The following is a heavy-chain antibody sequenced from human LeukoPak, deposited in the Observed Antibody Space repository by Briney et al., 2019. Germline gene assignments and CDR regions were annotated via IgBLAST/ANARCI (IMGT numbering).Heavy chain of an antibody. CDR1: GGSFSGYY. CDR3: TRASGSYRTLDY. J-gene: IGHJ4*02. D-gene: IGHD1-26*01. Sequence: PSETLSLTCAVYGGSFSGYYWSWIRQPAGKGLEWIGHIYTSGSTNYNPSLKSRLTMSVDTSKNQFSLKLSSVTAADTAVYYCTRASGSYRTLDYWGQGTLVTVSS. V-gene: IGHV4-59*10. CDR2: IYTSGST.